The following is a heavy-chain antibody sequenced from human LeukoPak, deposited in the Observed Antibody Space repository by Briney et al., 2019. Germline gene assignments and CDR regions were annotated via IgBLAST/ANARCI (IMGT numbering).Heavy chain of an antibody. CDR3: AKEGAYYYDSSVDC. J-gene: IGHJ4*02. CDR1: GFTVSSNY. CDR2: IYSGGNT. V-gene: IGHV3-66*01. D-gene: IGHD3-22*01. Sequence: PGGSLRLSCAASGFTVSSNYMSWVRQAPGKGLEWISIIYSGGNTYYADSVKGRFTISRDNSKNTLYLQMNSLRAEDTAVYYCAKEGAYYYDSSVDCWGQGTLVTVSS.